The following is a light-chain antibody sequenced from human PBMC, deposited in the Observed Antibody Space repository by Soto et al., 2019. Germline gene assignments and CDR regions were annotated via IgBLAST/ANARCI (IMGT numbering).Light chain of an antibody. V-gene: IGKV1-39*01. CDR1: QSISSF. J-gene: IGKJ1*01. Sequence: DIQMTQSPSSLSASVGDRVTITCRASQSISSFLTWYQQKAGKAPKLLIYAASSLQSGVPSRFSGSGSGTDFTLTISSLQPEDFATYYCQQTYSTRWTFGQGTKVDI. CDR3: QQTYSTRWT. CDR2: AAS.